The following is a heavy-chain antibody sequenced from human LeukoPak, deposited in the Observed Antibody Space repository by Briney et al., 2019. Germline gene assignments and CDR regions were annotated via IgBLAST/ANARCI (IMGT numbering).Heavy chain of an antibody. Sequence: GGSLRLSCAASGFSFSNYAMSWVRQAPGKGLEWVSTIAPGGGSPDYADSVRGRFTFSRDNSQNTLYLQMTSLTVDDTAVYYCAKPPIVPASWGGPGFEYGGQGTLVIVPP. CDR3: AKPPIVPASWGGPGFEY. J-gene: IGHJ4*02. CDR1: GFSFSNYA. D-gene: IGHD3-16*01. CDR2: IAPGGGSP. V-gene: IGHV3-23*01.